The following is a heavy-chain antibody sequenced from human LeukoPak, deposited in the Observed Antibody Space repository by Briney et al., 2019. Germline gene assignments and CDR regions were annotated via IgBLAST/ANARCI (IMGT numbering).Heavy chain of an antibody. Sequence: ASVKVSCKASGYTFTSYYMHWVRQAPGQGLEWMGIINPSGGSTSYAQKFQGRVTMTRDTSISTAYMELSRLRSDDTAVYYCARERRSARAFDIWGQGTMVTVSS. D-gene: IGHD6-25*01. CDR3: ARERRSARAFDI. V-gene: IGHV1-46*01. J-gene: IGHJ3*02. CDR2: INPSGGST. CDR1: GYTFTSYY.